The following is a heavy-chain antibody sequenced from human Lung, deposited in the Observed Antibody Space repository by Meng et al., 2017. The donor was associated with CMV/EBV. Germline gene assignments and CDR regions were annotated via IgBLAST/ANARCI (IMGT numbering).Heavy chain of an antibody. CDR2: ISSSGTTI. D-gene: IGHD4-23*01. CDR1: GFTSSDYY. V-gene: IGHV3-11*04. CDR3: ARDDGGSFLDY. Sequence: SCAASGFTSSDYYMSWIRQTPGKGLEWLSHISSSGTTIYYADSVKGRVTISRDNAKNSLYLQMNSLRADDTAVYYCARDDGGSFLDYWGQGTLVTVSS. J-gene: IGHJ4*02.